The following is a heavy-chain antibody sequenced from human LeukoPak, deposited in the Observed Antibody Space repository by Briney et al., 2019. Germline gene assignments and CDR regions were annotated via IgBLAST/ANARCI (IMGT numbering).Heavy chain of an antibody. Sequence: SLRRSXAASGVTXSDYVMRWVREARGKGGEGGSAISGSGGSTDYADSGKGRLTISRDRYKNRLDVKMSSQRGEGRGVYFCAKGDVAAAGTLGFDYWGQGTLVTVSS. J-gene: IGHJ4*02. D-gene: IGHD6-13*01. CDR1: GVTXSDYV. CDR2: ISGSGGST. CDR3: AKGDVAAAGTLGFDY. V-gene: IGHV3-23*01.